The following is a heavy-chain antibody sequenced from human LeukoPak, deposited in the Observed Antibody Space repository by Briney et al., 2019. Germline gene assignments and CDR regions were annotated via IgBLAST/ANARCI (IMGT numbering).Heavy chain of an antibody. Sequence: KPSETLSLTCAVYGGSFSGYYLSWIRQPPGKGLEWIGEINHSGSTNYNPSLKSRVPISVDTSKNQFSLKLSSVTAADTAVYYCARGTGIAVAADYWYFDLWGRGTLVTVSS. CDR3: ARGTGIAVAADYWYFDL. V-gene: IGHV4-34*01. D-gene: IGHD6-19*01. J-gene: IGHJ2*01. CDR1: GGSFSGYY. CDR2: INHSGST.